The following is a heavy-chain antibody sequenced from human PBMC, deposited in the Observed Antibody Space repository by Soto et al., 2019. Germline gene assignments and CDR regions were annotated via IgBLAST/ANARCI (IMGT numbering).Heavy chain of an antibody. Sequence: GGSLRLSCAASGFTVSSNYMSWVRQAPGKGLEWVSVIYSGGSTYYADSVKGRFTISRDNSKNTLYLQMNSLRAEDTAVYYCAKLVVPAARGWFDPWGQGTLVTVSS. J-gene: IGHJ5*02. CDR2: IYSGGST. D-gene: IGHD2-2*01. V-gene: IGHV3-53*01. CDR1: GFTVSSNY. CDR3: AKLVVPAARGWFDP.